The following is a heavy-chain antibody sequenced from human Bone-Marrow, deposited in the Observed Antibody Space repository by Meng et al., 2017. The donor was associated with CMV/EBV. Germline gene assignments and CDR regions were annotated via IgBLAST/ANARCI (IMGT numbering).Heavy chain of an antibody. J-gene: IGHJ5*02. V-gene: IGHV3-30-3*01. CDR1: GFTFSSYA. Sequence: GESLKISCAASGFTFSSYAMHWVRQAPGKGLEWVAVISYDGSNKYYADSVKGRFTISRDNSKNTLYLQMNSLRAEDTGVYYCARTNWFDPWGQGTLVTVSS. CDR2: ISYDGSNK. CDR3: ARTNWFDP.